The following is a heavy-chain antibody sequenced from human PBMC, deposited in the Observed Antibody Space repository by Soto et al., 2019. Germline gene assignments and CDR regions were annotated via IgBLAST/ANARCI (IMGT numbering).Heavy chain of an antibody. J-gene: IGHJ5*02. CDR1: GFTFGDYA. D-gene: IGHD3-22*01. V-gene: IGHV3-49*04. CDR3: TRGHSSGYYSGWFDP. CDR2: IRSKAYGGTT. Sequence: LRLSCTASGFTFGDYAMSWVRQAPGKGLEWVGFIRSKAYGGTTEYAASVKGRFTISRDDSKSIAYLQMNSLKTEDTAVYYCTRGHSSGYYSGWFDPWGQGTLVTVSS.